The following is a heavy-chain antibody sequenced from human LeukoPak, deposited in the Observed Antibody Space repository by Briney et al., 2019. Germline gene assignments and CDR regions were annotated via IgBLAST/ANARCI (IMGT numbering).Heavy chain of an antibody. CDR2: ISGSGGST. CDR3: ATGHSYGYDY. Sequence: GGSLRLSCAASGFTFSSYAMSWVRQAPGKGLEWVSAISGSGGSTYYADSVKGRFTISRDNSKNTLYLQMNSLRADDSGVYYCATGHSYGYDYWGQGVLVTVSS. CDR1: GFTFSSYA. J-gene: IGHJ4*02. V-gene: IGHV3-23*01. D-gene: IGHD5-18*01.